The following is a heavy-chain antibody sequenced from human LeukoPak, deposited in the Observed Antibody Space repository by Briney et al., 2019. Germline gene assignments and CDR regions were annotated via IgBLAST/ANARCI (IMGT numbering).Heavy chain of an antibody. V-gene: IGHV4-34*01. CDR2: INHSGST. CDR1: GGSFSGYY. J-gene: IGHJ4*02. CDR3: ARDSGWYGPIDY. D-gene: IGHD6-19*01. Sequence: SETLSLTCAVYGGSFSGYYWSWIRQPPGKGLEGIGEINHSGSTNYNPSLKSRVTISVDTSKNQFSLKLSSVTAADTAVYYCARDSGWYGPIDYWGQGTLVTVSS.